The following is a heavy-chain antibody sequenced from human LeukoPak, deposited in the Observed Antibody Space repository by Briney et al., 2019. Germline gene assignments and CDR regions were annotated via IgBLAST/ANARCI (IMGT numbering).Heavy chain of an antibody. CDR2: INTDTGNP. Sequence: GASVKVSCKASGYTFTSYAMNWVRQAPGQGLEWMGWINTDTGNPTYAQGFTGRFVFSLDTSVSTAYQQISSLKAEDTAVYYCARVVSEWLPNFDYWGQGTLVTVSS. J-gene: IGHJ4*02. CDR1: GYTFTSYA. D-gene: IGHD3-3*01. CDR3: ARVVSEWLPNFDY. V-gene: IGHV7-4-1*02.